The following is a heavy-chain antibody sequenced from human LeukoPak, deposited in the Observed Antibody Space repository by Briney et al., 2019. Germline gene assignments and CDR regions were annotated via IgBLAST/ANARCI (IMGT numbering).Heavy chain of an antibody. CDR3: VARAS. CDR2: MNPNSGNT. CDR1: GYTFTTYD. V-gene: IGHV1-8*01. Sequence: GASVKVSCKASGYTFTTYDINWVRQATGQGLEWMGWMNPNSGNTGYAQKFQGRVAMTRDTSISTAYMDLSSLRPDDTAVYYCVARASWGQGTLVSVSS. J-gene: IGHJ4*02.